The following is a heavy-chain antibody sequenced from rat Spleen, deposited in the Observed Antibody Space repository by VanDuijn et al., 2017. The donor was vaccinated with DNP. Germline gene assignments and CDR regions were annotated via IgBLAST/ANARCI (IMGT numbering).Heavy chain of an antibody. Sequence: EVQLQESGPGLVKPSQSLSLTCFVTGYSITNNHWGWIRKFPGNKLEWMGYINNAGNTNYNPSLKSRFSITRDTSKNQFFLQVNSVGTEDTATYYCAIQLGVFDYWGQGVMVTVSS. CDR3: AIQLGVFDY. D-gene: IGHD5-1*01. V-gene: IGHV3-3*01. CDR1: GYSITNNH. CDR2: INNAGNT. J-gene: IGHJ2*01.